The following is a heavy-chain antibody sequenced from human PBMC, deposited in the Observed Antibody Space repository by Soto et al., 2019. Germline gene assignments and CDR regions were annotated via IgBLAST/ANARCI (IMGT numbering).Heavy chain of an antibody. Sequence: SETPSLTCTVSGGSISSSSYYWGWIRQPPGKGLEWIGSIYYSGSTYYNPSLKSRVTISVDTSKNQFSLKLSSVTAADTAVYYCARGDIVVVVAARLGGFDYWGQGTLVTVSS. CDR1: GGSISSSSYY. J-gene: IGHJ4*02. D-gene: IGHD2-15*01. CDR3: ARGDIVVVVAARLGGFDY. CDR2: IYYSGST. V-gene: IGHV4-39*01.